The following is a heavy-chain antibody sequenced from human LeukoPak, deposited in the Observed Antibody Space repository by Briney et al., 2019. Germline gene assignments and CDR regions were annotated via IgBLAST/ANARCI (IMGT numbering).Heavy chain of an antibody. D-gene: IGHD2-2*02. CDR3: AREIVVVPAAIRYYYYYGMDV. J-gene: IGHJ6*02. CDR1: GGSISSYY. V-gene: IGHV4-4*07. Sequence: PSETLSLTCTVSGGSISSYYWSWIRQPAGKGLEWIGRIYISGSTNYNPSLKSRVTMSVDTSKNQFSLKLSSVTAADTAVYYCAREIVVVPAAIRYYYYYGMDVWGQGTTVTVSS. CDR2: IYISGST.